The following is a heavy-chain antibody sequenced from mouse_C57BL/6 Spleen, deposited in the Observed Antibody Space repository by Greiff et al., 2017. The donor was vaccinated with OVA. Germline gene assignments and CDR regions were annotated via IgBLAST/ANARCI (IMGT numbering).Heavy chain of an antibody. V-gene: IGHV3-1*01. D-gene: IGHD1-1*01. CDR3: ARDPSFYYGSSYRYFDV. Sequence: EVQLVESGPGMVKPSQSLSLTCTVTGYSITSGYDWHWIRHFPGNKLEWMGYISYSGSTNYNPSLKSRISITHDTSKNHFFLKLNSVTTEDTATYYCARDPSFYYGSSYRYFDVWGTGTTVTVSS. CDR1: GYSITSGYD. J-gene: IGHJ1*03. CDR2: ISYSGST.